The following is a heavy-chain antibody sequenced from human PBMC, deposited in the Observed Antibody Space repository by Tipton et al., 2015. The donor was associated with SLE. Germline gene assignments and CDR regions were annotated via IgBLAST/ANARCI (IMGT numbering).Heavy chain of an antibody. CDR2: IYYSGST. CDR3: ARGEITMVQGVIWDDAFDI. Sequence: LRLSCTVSGGSISSYYWSWIRQPPGKGLEWIGYIYYSGSTNYNPSLKSRVTISVDTSKNQFSLKLSSVTAADTAVYYCARGEITMVQGVIWDDAFDIWGQRTMVTVSS. CDR1: GGSISSYY. D-gene: IGHD3-10*01. J-gene: IGHJ3*02. V-gene: IGHV4-59*01.